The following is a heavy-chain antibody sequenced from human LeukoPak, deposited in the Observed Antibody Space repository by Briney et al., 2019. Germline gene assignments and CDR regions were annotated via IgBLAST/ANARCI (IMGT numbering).Heavy chain of an antibody. CDR2: VTGGGMSK. CDR3: ARDRSGSNWDKGRPDTFDI. V-gene: IGHV3-23*01. Sequence: TGGSLRLSCAASGFRFSDYAVSWVRQAPGKGLEWVAVVTGGGMSKYYADSVKGRFTISRDNAKNSLYLQMSSLRAEDTAVYYCARDRSGSNWDKGRPDTFDIWGQGTMVTVSS. CDR1: GFRFSDYA. D-gene: IGHD1/OR15-1a*01. J-gene: IGHJ3*02.